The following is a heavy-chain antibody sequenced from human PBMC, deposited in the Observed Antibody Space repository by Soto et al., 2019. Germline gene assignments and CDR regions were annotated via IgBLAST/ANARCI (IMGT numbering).Heavy chain of an antibody. V-gene: IGHV2-26*01. D-gene: IGHD3-22*01. Sequence: QVTLKESGPVLVKPTETLTLTCTVSGFSLSNARMGVSWIRQPPGKALEWLAHIFSNDEKSYSTSLKSRLTISKDTSKRQVVLNLTNMDHVDTATYYCARRHYYYDSSGYYPYYFDYWGQGTLVTVSS. CDR2: IFSNDEK. CDR3: ARRHYYYDSSGYYPYYFDY. CDR1: GFSLSNARMG. J-gene: IGHJ4*02.